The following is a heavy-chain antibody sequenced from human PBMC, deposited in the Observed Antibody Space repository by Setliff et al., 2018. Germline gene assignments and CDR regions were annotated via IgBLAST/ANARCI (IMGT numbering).Heavy chain of an antibody. CDR2: IYPGNADT. CDR1: GYSFTDYW. V-gene: IGHV5-51*01. D-gene: IGHD2-21*01. Sequence: PGESLKISCKGSGYSFTDYWIAWVRQTPGKGLEWMGTIYPGNADTRYSPSFQGQVTISTDTSINTAFLQWNNLKASYTAVYYCARRGERFFNWFDPWGQGTLVTVSS. J-gene: IGHJ5*02. CDR3: ARRGERFFNWFDP.